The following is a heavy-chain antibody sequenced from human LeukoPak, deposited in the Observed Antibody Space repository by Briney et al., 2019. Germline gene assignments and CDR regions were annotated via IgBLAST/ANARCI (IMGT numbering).Heavy chain of an antibody. Sequence: PGGSLRLSCAASGFTFSSYGMHWVRQAPGKGLEWVAVIWYDGSNKYYADSVKGRFTISRDNSKTTLYLQMRSLRAEDTAVYYCARSMYYYDSSGYYFDWFDPWGQGTLVTVSS. CDR3: ARSMYYYDSSGYYFDWFDP. V-gene: IGHV3-33*01. J-gene: IGHJ5*02. CDR1: GFTFSSYG. D-gene: IGHD3-22*01. CDR2: IWYDGSNK.